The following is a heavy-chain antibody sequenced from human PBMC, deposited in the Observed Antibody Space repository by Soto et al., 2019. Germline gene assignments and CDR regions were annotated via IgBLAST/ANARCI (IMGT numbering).Heavy chain of an antibody. J-gene: IGHJ4*02. CDR1: GGSISSSSYY. CDR2: IYYSGST. CDR3: ARQSSSWYDY. D-gene: IGHD6-13*01. V-gene: IGHV4-39*01. Sequence: SETLSLTCTVSGGSISSSSYYWGWIRRPPGKGLEWIGSIYYSGSTYYNPSLKSRVTISVDTSKNQFSLKLSSVTAADTAVNYCARQSSSWYDYWGQGTLVTVSS.